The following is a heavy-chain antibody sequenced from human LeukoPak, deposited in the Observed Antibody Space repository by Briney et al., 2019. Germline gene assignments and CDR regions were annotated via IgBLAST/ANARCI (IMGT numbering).Heavy chain of an antibody. CDR2: IIPIFGTA. D-gene: IGHD1-1*01. J-gene: IGHJ4*02. CDR3: ARAHRQLERLGRYYFDY. Sequence: ASVKVSCKASGGTVSNHAVSWVRQAPGQGLEWRGGIIPIFGTANYAQKFQGRVTITADESTSTAYMELSSLRSEDTAVYYCARAHRQLERLGRYYFDYWGQGTLVTVSS. CDR1: GGTVSNHA. V-gene: IGHV1-69*13.